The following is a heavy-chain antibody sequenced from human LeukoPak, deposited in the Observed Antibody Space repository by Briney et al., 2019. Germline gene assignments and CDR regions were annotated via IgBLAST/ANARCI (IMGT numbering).Heavy chain of an antibody. D-gene: IGHD3-22*01. CDR2: ISSSSSYI. J-gene: IGHJ5*02. CDR1: GFTFSSYS. CDR3: AKVDYYDSSGNYPNWFDP. V-gene: IGHV3-21*04. Sequence: GGSLRLSCAASGFTFSSYSMNWVRQAPGKGLEWVSSISSSSSYIYYADSLKGRFTISRDNYKNTLYLQMNSLRAEDTAVYYCAKVDYYDSSGNYPNWFDPWGQGTLVTVSS.